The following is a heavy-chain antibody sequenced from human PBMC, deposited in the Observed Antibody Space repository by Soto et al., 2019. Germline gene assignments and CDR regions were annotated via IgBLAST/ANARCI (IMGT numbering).Heavy chain of an antibody. Sequence: GGSLRLSCAASGFTFYKFAMSWVRQAPGKGLEGVSGISDDGQDTLYTDSVKGRFTISRDNYKNTLYLQINTLRAEDTAVYHCAKVLFGLTHGNFDYWGQGILVTVSS. CDR2: ISDDGQDT. CDR3: AKVLFGLTHGNFDY. D-gene: IGHD3-3*01. J-gene: IGHJ4*02. V-gene: IGHV3-23*01. CDR1: GFTFYKFA.